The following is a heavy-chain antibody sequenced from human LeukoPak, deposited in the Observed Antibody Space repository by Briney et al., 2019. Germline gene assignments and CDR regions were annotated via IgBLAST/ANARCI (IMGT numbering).Heavy chain of an antibody. Sequence: GRSLTPSCPPSAFTFSSYSMSCARHAPRAGLEWVSAISGSGGSTYYADSVQGRFTISRDNSKNTLYLQMNSLRAEDTAVYYCAKEWLPFDYWGQGTLGTVSS. CDR2: ISGSGGST. V-gene: IGHV3-23*01. J-gene: IGHJ4*02. CDR1: AFTFSSYS. D-gene: IGHD3-22*01. CDR3: AKEWLPFDY.